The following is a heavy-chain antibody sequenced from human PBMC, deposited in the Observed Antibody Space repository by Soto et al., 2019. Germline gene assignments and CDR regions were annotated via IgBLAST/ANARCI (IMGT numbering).Heavy chain of an antibody. CDR2: MSPNSGKT. CDR1: GYTFTTVD. Sequence: QVQLVQSGAEVKKPGASVKVSCKASGYTFTTVDINWVRQATGQGLEWMGWMSPNSGKTGYAQKFQGRVTMTRDTSITTAYMELSSLTSEDTAVYYCARGIEAGVDYWGQGTLVTVSS. V-gene: IGHV1-8*01. CDR3: ARGIEAGVDY. J-gene: IGHJ4*02.